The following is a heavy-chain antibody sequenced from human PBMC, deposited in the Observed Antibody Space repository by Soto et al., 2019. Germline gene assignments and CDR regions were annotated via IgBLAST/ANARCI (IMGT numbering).Heavy chain of an antibody. D-gene: IGHD2-15*01. CDR2: IIPIHGIA. J-gene: IGHJ4*02. CDR3: AGDGYCSCGSCPTAGGNDY. Sequence: QVQLVQSGAEVKKPGSSVKVSCKASGGTFSSYTISWVRQAPGQGLEWMGRIIPIHGIANYAQKFQGRVTITSDKTTNTAYMDLSSMRSEDTAVYYCAGDGYCSCGSCPTAGGNDYWGQGTLVTVSS. V-gene: IGHV1-69*08. CDR1: GGTFSSYT.